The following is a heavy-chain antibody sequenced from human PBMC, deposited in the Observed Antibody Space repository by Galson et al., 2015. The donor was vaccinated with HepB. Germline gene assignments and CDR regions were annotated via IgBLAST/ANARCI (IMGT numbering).Heavy chain of an antibody. V-gene: IGHV3-11*05. CDR3: ARDFDCSGGSCYPDY. Sequence: SLRLSCAASGFTFSDYYMSWIRQAPGKGLEWVSYISSSNSYTNYADSVKGRFTISRDNAKNSLYLQMNSLRAEDTAVYYCARDFDCSGGSCYPDYWGQGTLVTVSS. D-gene: IGHD2-15*01. CDR1: GFTFSDYY. J-gene: IGHJ4*02. CDR2: ISSSNSYT.